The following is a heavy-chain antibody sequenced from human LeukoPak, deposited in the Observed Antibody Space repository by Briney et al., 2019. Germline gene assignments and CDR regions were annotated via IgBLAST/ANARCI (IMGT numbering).Heavy chain of an antibody. D-gene: IGHD4-17*01. CDR2: IEQDGSEK. CDR3: ARVDLLTVTYDY. CDR1: GFTFSSYW. J-gene: IGHJ4*02. Sequence: GGSLRLSCAASGFTFSSYWMSWVRQAPGKGLGWVANIEQDGSEKYYVDPVKGRFTISRDNAKNSLYLQMNSLRAEDTAVYYCARVDLLTVTYDYWGQGTLVTVSS. V-gene: IGHV3-7*03.